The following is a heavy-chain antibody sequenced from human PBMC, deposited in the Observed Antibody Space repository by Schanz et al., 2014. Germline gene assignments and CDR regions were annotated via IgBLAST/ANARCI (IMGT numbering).Heavy chain of an antibody. CDR3: ARSYHDDDDYTRALDM. CDR2: IGRSGQVI. D-gene: IGHD3-16*01. V-gene: IGHV3-21*01. J-gene: IGHJ3*02. Sequence: VESGGGLVKPGGSLRLSCAVSGFPFSYYTMNWVRQAPGKGPEWVACIGRSGQVIYYADSMEGRFTISRDNAQNSLFLQMNSLRVEDTAVYYCARSYHDDDDYTRALDMWGQGTMVTVSS. CDR1: GFPFSYYT.